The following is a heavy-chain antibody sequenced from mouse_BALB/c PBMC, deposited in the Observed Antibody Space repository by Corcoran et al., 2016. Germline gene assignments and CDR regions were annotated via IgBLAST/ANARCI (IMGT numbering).Heavy chain of an antibody. CDR2: INPYNDGT. J-gene: IGHJ3*01. CDR3: ARSGFAY. V-gene: IGHV1S136*01. Sequence: EVQLQQSGPELVTPGASVKMSCKASGYTLTSYVMHWVKQKPGQGIEWIGYINPYNDGTKYNEKFKGKATLTSDKSSSTAYMELSSLTSEDSAVYYCARSGFAYWGQGTLVTVSA. CDR1: GYTLTSYV.